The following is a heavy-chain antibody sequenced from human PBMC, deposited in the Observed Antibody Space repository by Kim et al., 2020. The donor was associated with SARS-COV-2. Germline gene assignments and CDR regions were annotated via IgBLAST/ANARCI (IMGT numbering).Heavy chain of an antibody. CDR1: GFIFSDHY. D-gene: IGHD1-26*01. CDR3: ARVEGIYSLDH. Sequence: GGSLRLSCAASGFIFSDHYMDWVRQTPGKGLEWVGRIRNKANSYTTEYAASVKGRFTISRDDSRNSLYLQMNSLKSEDTAVYYCARVEGIYSLDHWGQGTLVTVS. V-gene: IGHV3-72*01. J-gene: IGHJ4*02. CDR2: IRNKANSYTT.